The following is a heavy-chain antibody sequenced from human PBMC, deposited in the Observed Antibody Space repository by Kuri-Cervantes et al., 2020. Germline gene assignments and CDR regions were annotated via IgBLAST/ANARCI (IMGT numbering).Heavy chain of an antibody. V-gene: IGHV4-30-4*02. CDR3: ASAGRDRDYYYGMDV. Sequence: SETLSLTCTVSGGSISSGDYYWSWIRQPPGKGLEWIGYIYYSGSTYYNPSLKSRVTISVDTSKNQFSLKLSSVTAADMAVYYCASAGRDRDYYYGMDVWGQGTTVTVSS. CDR2: IYYSGST. J-gene: IGHJ6*02. CDR1: GGSISSGDYY. D-gene: IGHD3-10*01.